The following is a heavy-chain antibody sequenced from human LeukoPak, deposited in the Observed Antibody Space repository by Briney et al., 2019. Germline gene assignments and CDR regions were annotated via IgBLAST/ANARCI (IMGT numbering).Heavy chain of an antibody. Sequence: PGGSLRLSCAASGFTFSSYEMNWVRQAPGKGLEWVSYISTSHSTIYYADSVKGRFTISRDNAKNSLYLQMNSLRAEDTAVYYCARGLSGWYLYYFDYWGQGTLVTVSS. J-gene: IGHJ4*02. V-gene: IGHV3-48*03. CDR3: ARGLSGWYLYYFDY. CDR1: GFTFSSYE. CDR2: ISTSHSTI. D-gene: IGHD6-19*01.